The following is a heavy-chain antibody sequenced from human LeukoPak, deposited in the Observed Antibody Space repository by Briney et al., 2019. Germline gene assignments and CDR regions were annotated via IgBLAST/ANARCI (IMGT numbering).Heavy chain of an antibody. V-gene: IGHV1-46*01. CDR2: INPSGGST. CDR3: ARDSSLQRGYYYDSSGYQFDY. D-gene: IGHD3-22*01. Sequence: ASVKVSCKASGYTFTSYYMHWVRQAPGQGLEWMGIINPSGGSTSYAQKFQGRVTMTRDTSTSTVYMELSSLRSEDTAVYYCARDSSLQRGYYYDSSGYQFDYWGQGTLATVSS. CDR1: GYTFTSYY. J-gene: IGHJ4*02.